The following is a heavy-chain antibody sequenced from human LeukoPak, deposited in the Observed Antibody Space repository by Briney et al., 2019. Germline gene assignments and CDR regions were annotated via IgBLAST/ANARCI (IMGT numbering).Heavy chain of an antibody. CDR2: MNPNSGNT. V-gene: IGHV1-8*03. CDR3: ARARYCSSTSCYVTNYYYYYMDV. Sequence: ASVKVSCKASGCTFTSYDINWVRQATGQGLEWMGWMNPNSGNTGYAQKFQGRVTITRNTSISTAYMELSSLRSEDTAVYYCARARYCSSTSCYVTNYYYYYMDVWGKGTTVTVSS. D-gene: IGHD2-2*01. CDR1: GCTFTSYD. J-gene: IGHJ6*03.